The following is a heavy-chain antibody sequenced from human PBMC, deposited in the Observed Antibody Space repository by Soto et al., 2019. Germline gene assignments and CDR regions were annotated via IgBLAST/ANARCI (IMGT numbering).Heavy chain of an antibody. J-gene: IGHJ6*02. Sequence: GGSLRLSCISSGFTFRTYTMNWVRQAPGKGLEWVSGIRGFSPYTFYAESVKGRFTISRDNAKNSLFLQMNSLRAENTAVYYCARDRGYDAHDFYYNAMDVWGQGTTVTVSS. CDR3: ARDRGYDAHDFYYNAMDV. CDR2: IRGFSPYT. D-gene: IGHD2-15*01. V-gene: IGHV3-21*01. CDR1: GFTFRTYT.